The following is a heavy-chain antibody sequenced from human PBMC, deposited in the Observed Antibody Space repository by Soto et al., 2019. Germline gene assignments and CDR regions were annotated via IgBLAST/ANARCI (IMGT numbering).Heavy chain of an antibody. CDR1: GYTFTSYA. CDR2: INAGNGNT. D-gene: IGHD2-2*01. Sequence: QVQLVQSGAEVKKPGASVKVSCKASGYTFTSYAMHWVRQAPGQRLEWMGWINAGNGNTKYSQKFQGRVTITRDTCASTAYMELSSLRSEDTAVDYCARLVVPAAITGGMDVWGQGTTVTVSS. V-gene: IGHV1-3*01. CDR3: ARLVVPAAITGGMDV. J-gene: IGHJ6*02.